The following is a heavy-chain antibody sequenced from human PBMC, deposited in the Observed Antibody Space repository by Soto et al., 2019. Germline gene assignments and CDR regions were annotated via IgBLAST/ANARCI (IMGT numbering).Heavy chain of an antibody. V-gene: IGHV3-15*01. CDR1: GFTFSNAW. CDR2: IKSKTDGGTT. Sequence: GGSLRLSCAASGFTFSNAWMSWVRQAPGKGLEWVGRIKSKTDGGTTDYAAPVKGRFTISRDDSKNTLYLQMNSLKTEDTAVYYCTTDRILTGYYFGQESNDYWGQGTLVTVSS. D-gene: IGHD3-9*01. CDR3: TTDRILTGYYFGQESNDY. J-gene: IGHJ4*02.